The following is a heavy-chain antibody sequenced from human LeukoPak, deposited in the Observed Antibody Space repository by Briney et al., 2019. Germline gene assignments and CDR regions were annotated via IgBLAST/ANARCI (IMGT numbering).Heavy chain of an antibody. CDR1: GFTFSSYS. V-gene: IGHV3-21*01. J-gene: IGHJ4*02. Sequence: GGSLRLSYAASGFTFSSYSMNWVRQAPGKGLEWVSSISSTGTYIYYAESLKGRFTISRDNAENSLYLQMNSLRAEDTAVYYCARVLVGSAVTDYWGQGTLVTVSS. D-gene: IGHD6-13*01. CDR3: ARVLVGSAVTDY. CDR2: ISSTGTYI.